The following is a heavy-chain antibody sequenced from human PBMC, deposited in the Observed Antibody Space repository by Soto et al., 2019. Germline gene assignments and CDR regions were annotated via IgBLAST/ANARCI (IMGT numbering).Heavy chain of an antibody. CDR3: AKAPFSSGWPGY. D-gene: IGHD6-19*01. Sequence: GGSLRLSCAASGFTFSSYAMSWVRQAPGKGLEWVSAISGSGGSTYYADSVKGRFTISSDNSKNTLYLQMNSLRAEDTAVYYCAKAPFSSGWPGYWGQGTLVTVSS. CDR2: ISGSGGST. J-gene: IGHJ4*02. CDR1: GFTFSSYA. V-gene: IGHV3-23*01.